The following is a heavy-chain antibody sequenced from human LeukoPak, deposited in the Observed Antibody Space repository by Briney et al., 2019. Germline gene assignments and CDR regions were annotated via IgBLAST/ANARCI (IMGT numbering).Heavy chain of an antibody. CDR2: IKQDGSEK. J-gene: IGHJ4*02. V-gene: IGHV3-7*01. Sequence: GGSLRLSCAASGFTFSSYWMSWVRQAPGKGLEWVANIKQDGSEKYYVDSVKGRFTISRDNAKNSLYLQMNSLRAEDTAVYYCARNRRLYYYYVWGSYRYRYYFDYWGQGTLVTVSS. D-gene: IGHD3-16*02. CDR3: ARNRRLYYYYVWGSYRYRYYFDY. CDR1: GFTFSSYW.